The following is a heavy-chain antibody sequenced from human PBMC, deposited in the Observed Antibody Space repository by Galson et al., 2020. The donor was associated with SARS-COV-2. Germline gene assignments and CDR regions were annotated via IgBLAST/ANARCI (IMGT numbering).Heavy chain of an antibody. J-gene: IGHJ4*02. D-gene: IGHD1-26*01. CDR3: AKDPSGSLYFDY. V-gene: IGHV3-23*01. CDR2: ISGSGGST. Sequence: GGSLRLSCAASGFTFSSYAMSWVRQAPGKGLEWLSAISGSGGSTYYADSVKGRFTISRDNSKNTLYLQMNSLRAEDTAVYYCAKDPSGSLYFDYWGQGTLVTVSS. CDR1: GFTFSSYA.